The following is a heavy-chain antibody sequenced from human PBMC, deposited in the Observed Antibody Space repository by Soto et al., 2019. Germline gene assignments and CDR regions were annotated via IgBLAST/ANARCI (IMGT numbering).Heavy chain of an antibody. Sequence: GASVKVSCKASGGTFSSYTISWVRQAPGQGLEWMGRIIPILGIANYAQKFQGRVTITADKSTSTAYMELSSLRSEDTAVYYCATDIVVVPAAGTFDYWGQGTLVTVSS. CDR1: GGTFSSYT. CDR3: ATDIVVVPAAGTFDY. D-gene: IGHD2-2*01. V-gene: IGHV1-69*04. J-gene: IGHJ4*02. CDR2: IIPILGIA.